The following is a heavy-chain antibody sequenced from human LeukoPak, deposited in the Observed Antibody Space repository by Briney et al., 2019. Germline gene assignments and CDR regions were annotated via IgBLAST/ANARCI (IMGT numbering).Heavy chain of an antibody. J-gene: IGHJ4*02. CDR2: IKQNGREK. V-gene: IGHV3-7*01. Sequence: GGSLRLSCAASGFTFSNYWMSWVRQAPGKGLEWVANIKQNGREKYYVDSVKGRFSISRDNAKNSLYVQMNSLRAEDTAVYYCARVLSGDDYLDYWGQGTLVTVPS. CDR3: ARVLSGDDYLDY. CDR1: GFTFSNYW. D-gene: IGHD5-12*01.